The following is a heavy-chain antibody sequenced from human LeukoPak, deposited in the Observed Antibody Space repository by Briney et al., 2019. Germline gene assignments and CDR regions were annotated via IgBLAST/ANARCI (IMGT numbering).Heavy chain of an antibody. CDR3: AKDTGSYDFWSGYWNY. CDR1: GFTFDDYT. J-gene: IGHJ4*02. D-gene: IGHD3-3*01. Sequence: GGSLRLSCAASGFTFDDYTMHWVRQAPGKGLEWVSLISWDGGSTYYADSVKGRFTISRDNSKNSLYLQMNSLRTEDTALYYCAKDTGSYDFWSGYWNYWGQGTLVTVSS. CDR2: ISWDGGST. V-gene: IGHV3-43*01.